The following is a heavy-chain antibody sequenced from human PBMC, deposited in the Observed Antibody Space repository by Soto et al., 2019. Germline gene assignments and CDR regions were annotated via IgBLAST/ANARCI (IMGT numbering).Heavy chain of an antibody. CDR1: GFTFSSYW. V-gene: IGHV3-74*01. Sequence: GGSLRLSCAASGFTFSSYWMHWVRQAPGKGLVWVSRINSDGSSTRYADSVKGRFTISRDNAKNTLYLQMNSLRAEDTAVYYCTRGDGIAARPFDYWGQGAQVTVS. D-gene: IGHD6-6*01. J-gene: IGHJ4*02. CDR3: TRGDGIAARPFDY. CDR2: INSDGSST.